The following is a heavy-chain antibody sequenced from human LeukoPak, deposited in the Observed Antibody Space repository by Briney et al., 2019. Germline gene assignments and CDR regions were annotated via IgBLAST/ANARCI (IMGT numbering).Heavy chain of an antibody. CDR1: GFTFSSYA. Sequence: GGSLRPSCAASGFTFSSYAMSWVRQAPGKGLEWVSAISGSGGSTYYADSVKGRFTISRDNSKNTLYLQMNSLRAEDTAVYYCAKDRSSSWYYFDYWGQGTLVTVSS. V-gene: IGHV3-23*01. CDR2: ISGSGGST. J-gene: IGHJ4*02. CDR3: AKDRSSSWYYFDY. D-gene: IGHD6-13*01.